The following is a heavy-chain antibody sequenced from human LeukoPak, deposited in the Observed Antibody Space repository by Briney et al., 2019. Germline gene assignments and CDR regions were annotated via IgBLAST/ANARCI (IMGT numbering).Heavy chain of an antibody. D-gene: IGHD5-12*01. J-gene: IGHJ2*01. CDR3: ARDFLPPHYTATIRPDCFDL. CDR2: IYYSGTT. V-gene: IGHV4-59*01. CDR1: GGSINDYY. Sequence: SETLSLTCTVSGGSINDYYWSWIRQPPGEGLEWIGNIYYSGTTSYNPSLESRVIISVDTSKNQFSLKLNSVTAADTAVYYCARDFLPPHYTATIRPDCFDLWGRGTLVTVSS.